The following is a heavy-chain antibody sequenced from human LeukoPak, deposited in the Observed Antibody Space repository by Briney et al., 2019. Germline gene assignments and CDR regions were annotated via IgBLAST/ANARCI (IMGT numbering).Heavy chain of an antibody. D-gene: IGHD3-10*01. Sequence: SQTLSLTCTVSGGSISSGGYYWSWIRQPPGKGLEWIGYIYHTGNTYYNPSLKSRFTISVDTSKNQFSLKLSSVTAADTAVYYCAREGLVRGPRLRTNWFDPWGQGTLVTVSS. CDR2: IYHTGNT. V-gene: IGHV4-30-2*05. CDR3: AREGLVRGPRLRTNWFDP. CDR1: GGSISSGGYY. J-gene: IGHJ5*02.